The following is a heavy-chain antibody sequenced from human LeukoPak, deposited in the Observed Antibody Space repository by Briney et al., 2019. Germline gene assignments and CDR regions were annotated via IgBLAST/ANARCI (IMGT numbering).Heavy chain of an antibody. D-gene: IGHD6-13*01. Sequence: GSLRLSCGVSGFPFSTYAMSWVLQAPGKGLEWVSVINNNGGSTYYADSVKGRFTISRDDSKNTLYLQMNSLRAEDTAVYYCAVGGGYSSSWYTPFDYWGQGTLVTVSS. V-gene: IGHV3-23*01. CDR2: INNNGGST. CDR1: GFPFSTYA. CDR3: AVGGGYSSSWYTPFDY. J-gene: IGHJ4*02.